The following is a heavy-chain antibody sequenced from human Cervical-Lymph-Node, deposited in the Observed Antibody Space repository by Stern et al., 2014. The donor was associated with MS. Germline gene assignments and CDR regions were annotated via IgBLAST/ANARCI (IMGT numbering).Heavy chain of an antibody. CDR1: GYLFDDYW. D-gene: IGHD5-12*01. V-gene: IGHV5-51*03. J-gene: IGHJ4*02. CDR3: AKSPATPSGYDRFDY. CDR2: IFPRDSNT. Sequence: EVQLVQSGAEVKKPGESLKISCEASGYLFDDYWIGWVRQMSGRGLELVAIIFPRDSNTRYSPSVQGQVTISADKSIRTAYLQWSTLKPSDPAIYSCAKSPATPSGYDRFDYWGQGALVTVSS.